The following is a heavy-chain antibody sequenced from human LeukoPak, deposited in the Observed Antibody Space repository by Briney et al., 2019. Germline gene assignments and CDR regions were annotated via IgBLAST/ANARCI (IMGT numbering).Heavy chain of an antibody. Sequence: GGSLRLSCAASGFTFSSYAMSWVRQAPGKGLEWVSAISGSGSSTYYADSVKGRFTISRDNSKNTLYLQMNSLRAEDTAVYYCAKGGRWELSSPLDYWGQGTLVTVSS. CDR1: GFTFSSYA. D-gene: IGHD3-16*02. CDR2: ISGSGSST. J-gene: IGHJ4*02. V-gene: IGHV3-23*01. CDR3: AKGGRWELSSPLDY.